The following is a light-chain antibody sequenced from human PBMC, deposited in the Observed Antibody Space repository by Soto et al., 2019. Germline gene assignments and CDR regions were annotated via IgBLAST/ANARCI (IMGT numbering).Light chain of an antibody. Sequence: QAVVTQPPSASGTPGQRVTISCSGSSSNIGRTRVSWYQQFPGAAPKLLIYSDNQRPPGVPDRFSGSKSGTSASLAVSGLRSEDEADYYCAAWDDSLSGYVFGTGTKLTVL. CDR2: SDN. CDR1: SSNIGRTR. J-gene: IGLJ1*01. V-gene: IGLV1-47*02. CDR3: AAWDDSLSGYV.